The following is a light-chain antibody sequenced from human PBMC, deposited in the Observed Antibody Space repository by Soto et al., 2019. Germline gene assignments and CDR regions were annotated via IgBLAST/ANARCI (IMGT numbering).Light chain of an antibody. J-gene: IGKJ3*01. CDR2: DAS. CDR3: KHSNHLPL. V-gene: IGKV1-33*01. CDR1: QDIGTY. Sequence: DIQMTQSPPSLSASVGDGVTITCQASQDIGTYLNWYQHKPGKAPNLVIYDASNLETGVPSRFSGGGSGTDFTFTISSLRPEDIATYYRKHSNHLPLFGPGTKVDIK.